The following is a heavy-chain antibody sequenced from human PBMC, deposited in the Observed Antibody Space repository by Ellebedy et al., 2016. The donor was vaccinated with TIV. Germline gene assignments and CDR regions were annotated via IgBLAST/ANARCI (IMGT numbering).Heavy chain of an antibody. V-gene: IGHV3-23*01. CDR3: AKARGSSSFFDY. D-gene: IGHD6-6*01. Sequence: GGSLRLXXAASGFTLTNYGMSWVRQAPGKGLEWVSAIGDSGTTYYADSVKGRFTISRDTSKNTLYLQMNSLRGEDTAVYYCAKARGSSSFFDYWGQGTLATVSS. CDR1: GFTLTNYG. CDR2: IGDSGTT. J-gene: IGHJ4*02.